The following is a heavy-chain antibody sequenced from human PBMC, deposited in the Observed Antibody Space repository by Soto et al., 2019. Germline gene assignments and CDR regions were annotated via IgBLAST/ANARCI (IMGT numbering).Heavy chain of an antibody. J-gene: IGHJ5*02. Sequence: QVQLVQSGAEVKKPGSSVKVSCKASGGTFSSYAISWVRQAPGQGLEWMGGIIPIFGTANYAQKFQGRVTITADESTSTADMELSSLRSEDTAVYYCARIPYGSGSYYGWFDPWGQGTLVTVSS. CDR1: GGTFSSYA. V-gene: IGHV1-69*01. CDR2: IIPIFGTA. CDR3: ARIPYGSGSYYGWFDP. D-gene: IGHD3-10*01.